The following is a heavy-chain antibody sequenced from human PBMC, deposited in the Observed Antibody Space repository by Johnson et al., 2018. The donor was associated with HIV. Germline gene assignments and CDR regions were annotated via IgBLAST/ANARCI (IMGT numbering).Heavy chain of an antibody. Sequence: VQLVESGGGVVQPGRSLRLSCAASGFTLSTYAMHWVRQAPGKGLEWVAVISYDGSNKYYADSVKGRFTISRDNSKNTLYLQMNSLRAEDTAVYYCARDGGSTRGDAFDIWGQGTMVTVSS. J-gene: IGHJ3*02. CDR3: ARDGGSTRGDAFDI. CDR1: GFTLSTYA. CDR2: ISYDGSNK. D-gene: IGHD1-26*01. V-gene: IGHV3-30*04.